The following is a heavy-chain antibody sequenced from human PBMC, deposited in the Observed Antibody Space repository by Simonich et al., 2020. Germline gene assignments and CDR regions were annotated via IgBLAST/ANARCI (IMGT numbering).Heavy chain of an antibody. CDR3: ARDTSYYGSGSYYFDY. CDR2: ISSSSSYI. Sequence: GGGLVKPGGSLRLSCAASGFTFSSYSMNWVRQAPGKGLEWVSSISSSSSYIYYADSVKCRFTISRDNAKNSLYLQMNSLRAEDTAVYYCARDTSYYGSGSYYFDYWGQGTLVTVSS. D-gene: IGHD3-10*01. CDR1: GFTFSSYS. V-gene: IGHV3-21*01. J-gene: IGHJ4*02.